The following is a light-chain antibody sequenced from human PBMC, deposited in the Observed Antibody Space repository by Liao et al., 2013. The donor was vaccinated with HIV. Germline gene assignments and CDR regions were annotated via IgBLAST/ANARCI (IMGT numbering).Light chain of an antibody. CDR2: QDT. J-gene: IGLJ3*02. V-gene: IGLV3-1*01. Sequence: SYELTQPPSVSVSPGQTASITCSGDKLGDKYACWYQQKPGQSPVLVIYQDTKRPSGIPERFSGSNSGNTATLTISRVEAGDEADYYCQVWDSSSDWVFGGGTNLNVL. CDR3: QVWDSSSDWV. CDR1: KLGDKY.